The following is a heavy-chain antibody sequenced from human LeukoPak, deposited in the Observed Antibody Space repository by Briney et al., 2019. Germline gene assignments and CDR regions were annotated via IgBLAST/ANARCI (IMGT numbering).Heavy chain of an antibody. J-gene: IGHJ6*02. CDR2: INPSSGAT. V-gene: IGHV1-46*01. Sequence: ASVKVSCKTSGYTFTSYYIHWWRQPPGQGLEWMGIINPSSGATNYAQKFQGRVTMTRDTSTSTVYMELSSQRSEDTAVYYCARATNFYYYYGMDVWGQGTTVTVSS. CDR1: GYTFTSYY. CDR3: ARATNFYYYYGMDV. D-gene: IGHD1-26*01.